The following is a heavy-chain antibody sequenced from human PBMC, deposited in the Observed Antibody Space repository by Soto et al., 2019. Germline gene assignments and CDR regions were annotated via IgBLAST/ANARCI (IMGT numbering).Heavy chain of an antibody. J-gene: IGHJ5*02. V-gene: IGHV4-31*03. Sequence: ASETLSLTCTVSGGSISDGYYWTWIRQHPGKGLEWIGSVSDSGSTSYNTSLKSRLTISVDTSKNQFSLNLRSVTAADTAVYYCARRDRSGFSYWLDTWGQGALVTVSS. CDR3: ARRDRSGFSYWLDT. CDR1: GGSISDGYY. D-gene: IGHD3-22*01. CDR2: VSDSGST.